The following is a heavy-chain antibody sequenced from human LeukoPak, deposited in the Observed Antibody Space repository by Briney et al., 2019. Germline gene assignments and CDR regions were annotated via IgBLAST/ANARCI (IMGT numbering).Heavy chain of an antibody. CDR2: IYYSGST. Sequence: PSETLSLTCTVSGGSISSSSYYWGWIRQPPRKGLEWIGSIYYSGSTYYNPSLKSRVTISVDTSKNQFSLKLSSVTAADTAVYYCARQGLYGDYVWYFDLWGRGTLVTVSS. D-gene: IGHD4-17*01. J-gene: IGHJ2*01. CDR1: GGSISSSSYY. CDR3: ARQGLYGDYVWYFDL. V-gene: IGHV4-39*01.